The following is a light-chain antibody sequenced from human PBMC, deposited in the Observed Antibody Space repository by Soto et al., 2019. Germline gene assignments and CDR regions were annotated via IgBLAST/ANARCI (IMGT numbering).Light chain of an antibody. J-gene: IGLJ3*02. Sequence: QSALTQPASVSGSPGQSITIPCTGTSSDVGANDYVSWYQQNPGKAPKLMIYDVSYRPSGVSHRFSGSKSGNTASLTISGLQAKEEAGYYCTSYTSTSTLVFGGGTKVTVL. CDR2: DVS. CDR3: TSYTSTSTLV. V-gene: IGLV2-14*01. CDR1: SSDVGANDY.